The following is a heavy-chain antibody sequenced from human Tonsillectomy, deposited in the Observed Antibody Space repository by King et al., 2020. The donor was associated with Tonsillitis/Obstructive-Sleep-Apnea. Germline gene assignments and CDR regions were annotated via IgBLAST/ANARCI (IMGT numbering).Heavy chain of an antibody. CDR1: GYTFTGYY. V-gene: IGHV1-2*06. CDR3: ARGPIELERLYYMDV. J-gene: IGHJ6*03. Sequence: QLVQSGAEVRKPGASLKVSCKPSGYTFTGYYMYWVRQAPGQGLEWMGRINPNSGGTKYAQKFQGRVTMTRDTSITTAYMELGRLRSDDTAVYYCARGPIELERLYYMDVWGKGTTVTVSS. D-gene: IGHD1-1*01. CDR2: INPNSGGT.